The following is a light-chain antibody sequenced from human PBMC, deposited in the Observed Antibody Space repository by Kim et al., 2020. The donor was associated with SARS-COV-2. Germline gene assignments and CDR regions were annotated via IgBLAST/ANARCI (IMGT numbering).Light chain of an antibody. CDR2: GAS. CDR1: QSISSN. J-gene: IGKJ1*01. CDR3: QQYNNWPRT. V-gene: IGKV3-15*01. Sequence: IVMTQSPATLSVSPGERATLTCRASQSISSNLAWYQQKPGQVPRLLIFGASARATGIPARISGSGFGTEFTLTISSLQSEDFAVYYCQQYNNWPRTFGQGTKVDIK.